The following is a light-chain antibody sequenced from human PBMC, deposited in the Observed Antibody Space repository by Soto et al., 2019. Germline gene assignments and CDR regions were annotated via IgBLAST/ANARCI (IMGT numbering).Light chain of an antibody. J-gene: IGKJ1*01. Sequence: IQMTQSPSSLSASVGDRVTITCRASQRLISSLNWYQQQPGKAPKLLIYAASSLQGGVPSRFSGSGSGTDFTLTISSLQPEDFATYYCIQDYNYPRTFGQGTKVEIK. V-gene: IGKV1-6*01. CDR2: AAS. CDR1: QRLISS. CDR3: IQDYNYPRT.